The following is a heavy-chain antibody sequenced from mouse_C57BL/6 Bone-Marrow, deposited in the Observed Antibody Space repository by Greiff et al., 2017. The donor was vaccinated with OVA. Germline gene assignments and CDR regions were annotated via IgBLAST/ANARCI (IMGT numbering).Heavy chain of an antibody. J-gene: IGHJ4*01. V-gene: IGHV2-2*01. CDR2: IWSGGST. D-gene: IGHD2-3*01. CDR1: GFSLTSYG. Sequence: VKLMESGPGLVQPSQSLSITCTVSGFSLTSYGVHWVRQSPGKGLEWLGVIWSGGSTDYNAAFISRLSISKDNSKSQVIFKMNSLQADDTAIYYCARNGGYYEDYYAMDYWGQGTSVTVSS. CDR3: ARNGGYYEDYYAMDY.